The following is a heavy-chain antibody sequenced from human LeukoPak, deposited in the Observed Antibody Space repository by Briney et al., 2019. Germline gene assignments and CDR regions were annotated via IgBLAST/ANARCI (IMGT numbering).Heavy chain of an antibody. CDR3: ARDPGAGYFDY. D-gene: IGHD1-26*01. V-gene: IGHV3-7*01. J-gene: IGHJ4*02. CDR1: GFTFSSYW. Sequence: PGGSLRLSCAASGFTFSSYWMSWVRQAPGKGLEWVGNIKQDGSEKYYVDSVKGRFTISRDNAKNSLYLQMNSLRAEDTAVYYCARDPGAGYFDYWGQGTLVTVSS. CDR2: IKQDGSEK.